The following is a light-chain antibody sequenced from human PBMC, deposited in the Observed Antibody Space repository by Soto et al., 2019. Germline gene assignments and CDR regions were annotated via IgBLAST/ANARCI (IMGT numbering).Light chain of an antibody. CDR1: SSNIGSNT. CDR3: CSYAGFTTYV. Sequence: QSVLTQPPSVSGTRGQRVTISCSGSSSNIGSNTANWYQHLPGTAPKVLIYSNNRRPSGVSDRFSGSKSGNTASLTISGLQTEDEADYYCCSYAGFTTYVFGSGTKLTVL. J-gene: IGLJ1*01. V-gene: IGLV1-44*01. CDR2: SNN.